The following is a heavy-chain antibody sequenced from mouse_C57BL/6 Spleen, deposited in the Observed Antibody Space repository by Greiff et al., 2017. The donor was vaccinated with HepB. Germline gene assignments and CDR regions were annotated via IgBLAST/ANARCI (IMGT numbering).Heavy chain of an antibody. CDR2: IHPNSGST. D-gene: IGHD2-2*01. CDR1: GYTFTSYW. CDR3: ARAGLIYYGYDSPDY. Sequence: QVQLQQSGAELVKPGASVKLSCKASGYTFTSYWMHWVKQRPGQGLEWIGMIHPNSGSTNYNEKFKSKATLTVDKSSSTAYMQLSSLTSEDSAVYYCARAGLIYYGYDSPDYWGQGTTLTVSS. J-gene: IGHJ2*01. V-gene: IGHV1-64*01.